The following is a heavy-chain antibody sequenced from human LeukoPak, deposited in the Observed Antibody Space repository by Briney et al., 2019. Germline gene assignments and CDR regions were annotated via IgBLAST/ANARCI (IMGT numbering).Heavy chain of an antibody. D-gene: IGHD6-13*01. CDR3: ASVSASYSSSWYGPDPFDY. J-gene: IGHJ4*02. Sequence: PSETLSLTCTVSGGSISSSSYYWGWIRQPPGKGLEWIGSIYYSGSTYYNPSLKRRVTISVDTSKNQFSLKLSSVTAAETAVYYCASVSASYSSSWYGPDPFDYWGQGTLVTVSS. V-gene: IGHV4-39*01. CDR2: IYYSGST. CDR1: GGSISSSSYY.